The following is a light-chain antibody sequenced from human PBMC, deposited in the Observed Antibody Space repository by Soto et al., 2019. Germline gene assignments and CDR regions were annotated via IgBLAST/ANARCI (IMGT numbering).Light chain of an antibody. Sequence: DIQMTQSPSTLSASVGDRVTITCRASQSISSWLAWYQQKPGKAPNLLIYKASSLESGAPSRFSGSGSGTEFTLTISSLQPDDFATYSCQQYTSYPYTFGQGTKLESK. J-gene: IGKJ2*01. CDR2: KAS. CDR1: QSISSW. CDR3: QQYTSYPYT. V-gene: IGKV1-5*03.